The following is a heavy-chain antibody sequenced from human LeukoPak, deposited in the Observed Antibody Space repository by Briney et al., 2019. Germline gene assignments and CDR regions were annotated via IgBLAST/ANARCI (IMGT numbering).Heavy chain of an antibody. D-gene: IGHD5-12*01. CDR3: AKTNNLARISYYFDY. CDR1: GFTFSSYS. J-gene: IGHJ4*02. CDR2: TSWDGGST. Sequence: GGSLRLSCAASGFTFSSYSMNWVRQAPGKGLEWVSLTSWDGGSTYYADSVKGRFTISRDNSKNSLYLQMNSLRTEDTALYYCAKTNNLARISYYFDYWGQGTLVTVSS. V-gene: IGHV3-43*01.